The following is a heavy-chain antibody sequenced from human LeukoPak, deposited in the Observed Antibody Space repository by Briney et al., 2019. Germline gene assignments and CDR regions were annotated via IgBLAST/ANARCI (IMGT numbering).Heavy chain of an antibody. CDR3: ARAVAGTMVIDY. CDR2: ISSRSFTI. D-gene: IGHD6-19*01. V-gene: IGHV3-48*02. Sequence: PGGSLRLSCAASGFTFSAYSMNWVRQAPGKGLDWVSYISSRSFTIYYADSVKGRFTISRDNAKNSLYLEMNSLRDEDTAVYYCARAVAGTMVIDYWGQGTLVTVSS. CDR1: GFTFSAYS. J-gene: IGHJ4*02.